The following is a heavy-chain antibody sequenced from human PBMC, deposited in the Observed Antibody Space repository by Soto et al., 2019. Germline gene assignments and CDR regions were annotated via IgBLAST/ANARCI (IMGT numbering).Heavy chain of an antibody. Sequence: ASVKVSCKASGYSLISYGISWVRQAPGQGLEWIGWISGHDGNTKYTQKLQGRVTVTTYTSTSTAYMHMRSLRGDDTSMYFSAIECCRSTREYVHVFWGRGTVGTVSS. CDR2: ISGHDGNT. CDR1: GYSLISYG. V-gene: IGHV1-18*01. J-gene: IGHJ4*02. CDR3: AIECCRSTREYVHVF. D-gene: IGHD3-10*01.